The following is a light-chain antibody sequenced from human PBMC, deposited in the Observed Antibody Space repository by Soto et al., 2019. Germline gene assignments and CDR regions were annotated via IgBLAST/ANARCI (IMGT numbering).Light chain of an antibody. J-gene: IGLJ1*01. V-gene: IGLV2-14*03. CDR2: DVS. CDR3: SSYTTSGTRYV. CDR1: SSDIGANNY. Sequence: QSALTQPASVSGSPGQSITISCTGTSSDIGANNYVSWYRHHPGEAPKLMIFDVSYRPSGVSNRFSGSKSGNTASLTISGLQADDESYYYCSSYTTSGTRYVFGTGTKVTV.